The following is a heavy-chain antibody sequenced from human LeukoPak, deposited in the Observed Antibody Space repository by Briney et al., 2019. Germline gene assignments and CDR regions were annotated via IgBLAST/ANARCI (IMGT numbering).Heavy chain of an antibody. D-gene: IGHD3-3*01. J-gene: IGHJ4*02. CDR3: ARDTTIFGVVTPPDY. CDR1: GYTFTGYY. CDR2: INPNSGGT. V-gene: IGHV1-2*02. Sequence: ASVKVSCKASGYTFTGYYMHWVRQAPGQGLEWMGWINPNSGGTNYAQKFQGRVTMTRDTSISTAYMELSRLRSDDTAVYYCARDTTIFGVVTPPDYWAREPWSPSPQ.